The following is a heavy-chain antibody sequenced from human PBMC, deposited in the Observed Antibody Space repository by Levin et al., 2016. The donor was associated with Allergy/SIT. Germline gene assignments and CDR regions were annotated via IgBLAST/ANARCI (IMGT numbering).Heavy chain of an antibody. Sequence: ETLSLTCAASGFTFSSYAMSWVRQAPGKGLEWVSGISGSGGSTYYADSVKGRFTISRDNSKNTLYLQMNGLRAEDTAVYYCAKGSSVGPGTSFDCWGQGTLVTVSS. CDR2: ISGSGGST. D-gene: IGHD6-13*01. J-gene: IGHJ4*02. V-gene: IGHV3-23*01. CDR1: GFTFSSYA. CDR3: AKGSSVGPGTSFDC.